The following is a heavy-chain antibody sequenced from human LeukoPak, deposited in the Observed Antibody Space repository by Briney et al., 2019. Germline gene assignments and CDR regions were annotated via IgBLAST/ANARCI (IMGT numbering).Heavy chain of an antibody. CDR1: GFTFSNAW. J-gene: IGHJ4*02. CDR3: TTELGYCSSTSCPIKRGYFDY. D-gene: IGHD2-2*03. V-gene: IGHV3-15*01. CDR2: IKSKTDGGTT. Sequence: PGGSLRLSCAASGFTFSNAWMSWVRQAPGKGLEWVGGIKSKTDGGTTDYAAPVKGRFTISRDDSKNTLYLQMNSLKTEDTAVYYSTTELGYCSSTSCPIKRGYFDYWGQGTLVTVSS.